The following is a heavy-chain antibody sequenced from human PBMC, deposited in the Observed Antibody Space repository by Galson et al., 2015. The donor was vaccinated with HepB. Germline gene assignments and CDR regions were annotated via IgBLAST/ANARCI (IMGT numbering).Heavy chain of an antibody. D-gene: IGHD3-3*01. CDR3: VFLRGHDLKPLDY. V-gene: IGHV3-48*04. CDR1: TFIFSTYS. CDR2: ISSSSTTI. J-gene: IGHJ4*02. Sequence: SLRLSCAASTFIFSTYSMNWVRQAPGKGLEWVSYISSSSTTILNADSVKGRFTISRDNAKNSLYLQMNSLRAVDTAVYYCVFLRGHDLKPLDYWGQGTLVTVSS.